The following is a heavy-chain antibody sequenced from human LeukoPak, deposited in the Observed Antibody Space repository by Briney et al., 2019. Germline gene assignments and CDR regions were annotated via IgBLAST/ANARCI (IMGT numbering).Heavy chain of an antibody. CDR2: IYYSGST. V-gene: IGHV4-4*02. CDR3: ARENYSGYSPYYFDY. D-gene: IGHD5-12*01. J-gene: IGHJ4*02. CDR1: GGSISSSNW. Sequence: PSGTLSLTCAVSGGSISSSNWWSWVRQPPGKGLEWIGYIYYSGSTNYSPSLKSRVTISVDTSKNQFSLKLTSVTAADTAVYYCARENYSGYSPYYFDYWGQGTLVTVSS.